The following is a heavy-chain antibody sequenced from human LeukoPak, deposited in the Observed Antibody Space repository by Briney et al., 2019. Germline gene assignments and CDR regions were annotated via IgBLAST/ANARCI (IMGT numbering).Heavy chain of an antibody. CDR2: INPSGGST. V-gene: IGHV1-46*01. D-gene: IGHD6-13*01. CDR1: GYTFTSYY. Sequence: ASVKVSCKASGYTFTSYYMHWVRQAPGQGLEWMGIINPSGGSTSYAQKFQGRVTMTRDTSTSTVYMELSSLRSEDTAVYYCARRAYSSSWFPNAFDIWGQGTMVTVSS. CDR3: ARRAYSSSWFPNAFDI. J-gene: IGHJ3*02.